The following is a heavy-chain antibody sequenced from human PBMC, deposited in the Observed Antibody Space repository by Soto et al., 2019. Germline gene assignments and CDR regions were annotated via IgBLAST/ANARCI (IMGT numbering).Heavy chain of an antibody. CDR3: ARVGGVGAPPGADY. Sequence: SVKVSCKASGGIFSSYAISWLRQAPGQGLEWMGAVIPILGQPYYAQTLQGRVTITADESAGTAYMELGSLRSEDTAVYFCARVGGVGAPPGADYWGQGTLVTVSS. CDR2: VIPILGQP. D-gene: IGHD1-26*01. CDR1: GGIFSSYA. V-gene: IGHV1-69*13. J-gene: IGHJ4*02.